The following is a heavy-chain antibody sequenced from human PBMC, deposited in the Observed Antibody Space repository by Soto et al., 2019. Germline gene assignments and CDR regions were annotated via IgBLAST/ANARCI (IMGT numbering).Heavy chain of an antibody. Sequence: SVKVSCKASGGTFSSYAISWVRQAPGQGLEWMGWIIPIFGTANYAQKFQGRVTITADESTSTAYMELSSLRSEDTAVYYCARGTIDILTGYQSDYYGMAVWGQGTTVTLSS. CDR2: IIPIFGTA. V-gene: IGHV1-69*13. D-gene: IGHD3-9*01. J-gene: IGHJ6*02. CDR3: ARGTIDILTGYQSDYYGMAV. CDR1: GGTFSSYA.